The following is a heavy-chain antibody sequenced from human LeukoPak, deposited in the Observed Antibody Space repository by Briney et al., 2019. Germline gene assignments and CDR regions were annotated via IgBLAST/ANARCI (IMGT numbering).Heavy chain of an antibody. V-gene: IGHV4-39*07. CDR3: ARIRPDILTGTPGYFDY. CDR2: IYYSGST. D-gene: IGHD3-9*01. Sequence: PSETLSLTCTVSGGSISSSSYYWGWIRQPPGKGLEWIGNIYYSGSTNYNPSLKSRVTISVDTSKNQFSLKLSSVTAADTAVYYCARIRPDILTGTPGYFDYWGQGTLVTVSS. CDR1: GGSISSSSYY. J-gene: IGHJ4*02.